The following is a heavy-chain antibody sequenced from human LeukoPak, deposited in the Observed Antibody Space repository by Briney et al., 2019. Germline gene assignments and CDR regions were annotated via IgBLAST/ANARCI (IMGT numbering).Heavy chain of an antibody. Sequence: ASVKVSCKASRYTFTSYYMHWVRQAPGQGLEWMAIINPSGGSTSYAQKFQGRVTMTRDTSTSTVYMELSSLRSEDTAVYYCARDRKLLWFGELFSLDHDYWGQGTLVTVSS. CDR1: RYTFTSYY. CDR2: INPSGGST. V-gene: IGHV1-46*01. D-gene: IGHD3-10*01. CDR3: ARDRKLLWFGELFSLDHDY. J-gene: IGHJ4*02.